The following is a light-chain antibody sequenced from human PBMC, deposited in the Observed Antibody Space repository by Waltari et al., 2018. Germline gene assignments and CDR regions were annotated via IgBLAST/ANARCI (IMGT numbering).Light chain of an antibody. J-gene: IGKJ1*01. CDR1: QSLLHSSGNTF. Sequence: DIVMTQSPLSLSVTPGEPASISCRSSQSLLHSSGNTFLDWYLQKPGQSPQLLIYLVSNRASGVPYRFSGSGSGTDFTLKISRVEAKDVGVYFCMQARQTPWTFGQGTKVEIK. V-gene: IGKV2-28*01. CDR3: MQARQTPWT. CDR2: LVS.